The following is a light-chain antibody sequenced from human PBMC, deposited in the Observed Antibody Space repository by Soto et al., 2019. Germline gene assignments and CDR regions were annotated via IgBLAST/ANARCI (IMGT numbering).Light chain of an antibody. V-gene: IGLV1-47*01. CDR3: AAWADSLSAYV. J-gene: IGLJ1*01. Sequence: QSVLTQPPSASETPGQRVTISCCGSSSNIGSNYVYWYQQLPGTAPKLLIYRNNQRPSGVPDRFSGSKSGTSASLAISGLRSEDEADYYCAAWADSLSAYVFGTGTKVTVL. CDR2: RNN. CDR1: SSNIGSNY.